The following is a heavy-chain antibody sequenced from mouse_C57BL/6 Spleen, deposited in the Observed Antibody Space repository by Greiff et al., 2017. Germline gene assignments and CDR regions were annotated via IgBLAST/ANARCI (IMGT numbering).Heavy chain of an antibody. V-gene: IGHV5-9-1*02. CDR3: TRVILPITTVVEGYAMDY. CDR1: GFTFSSYA. Sequence: EVKLMESGEGLVKPGGSLKLSCAASGFTFSSYAMSWVRQTPEKRLEWVAYISSGGDYIYYADTVKGRFTISRDNARNTLYLQMSSLKSEDTAMYYCTRVILPITTVVEGYAMDYWGQGTSVTVSS. CDR2: ISSGGDYI. J-gene: IGHJ4*01. D-gene: IGHD1-1*01.